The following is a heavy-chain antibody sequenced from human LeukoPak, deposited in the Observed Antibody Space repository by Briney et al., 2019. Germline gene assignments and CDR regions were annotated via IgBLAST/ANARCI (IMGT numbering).Heavy chain of an antibody. D-gene: IGHD1-14*01. CDR1: GDSISSSSYY. Sequence: SETLSLTCTVSGDSISSSSYYWGWIRQPPGKGLEWIGSIYYSGSTYYNPSLKSRVTISVDTSKNQFSLKLSSVTAADTAVYYCARDITGSFDYWGQGTLVTVSS. CDR3: ARDITGSFDY. J-gene: IGHJ4*02. V-gene: IGHV4-39*07. CDR2: IYYSGST.